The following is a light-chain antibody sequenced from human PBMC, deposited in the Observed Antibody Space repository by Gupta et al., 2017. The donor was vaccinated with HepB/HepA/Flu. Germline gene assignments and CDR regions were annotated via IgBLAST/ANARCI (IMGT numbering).Light chain of an antibody. V-gene: IGKV3-20*01. J-gene: IGKJ2*01. CDR2: GAS. CDR3: QQDGSSPQT. CDR1: QSVSRSY. Sequence: EIVLTQSPGTLSLSPGERATLSCRASQSVSRSYLAWYQQKPGQSPRLLIYGASIRATGIPDRFSGSGSGTDFTLTISRLEPEDFTVYYCQQDGSSPQTFGQGTKMEIK.